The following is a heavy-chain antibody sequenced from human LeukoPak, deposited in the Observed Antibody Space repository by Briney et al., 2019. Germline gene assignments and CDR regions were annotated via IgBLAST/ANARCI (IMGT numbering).Heavy chain of an antibody. D-gene: IGHD5-18*01. J-gene: IGHJ4*02. CDR2: ISSGGNTI. V-gene: IGHV3-48*03. CDR3: AREGTAMVSFDY. Sequence: SGGSLRLSCAASGFTFSSYEMNWVHQAPGKGLEWVSYISSGGNTIYYADSVKGRFTISRDNAKNSLYLQMNSLRAEDTAVYYCAREGTAMVSFDYWGQGTLVTVSS. CDR1: GFTFSSYE.